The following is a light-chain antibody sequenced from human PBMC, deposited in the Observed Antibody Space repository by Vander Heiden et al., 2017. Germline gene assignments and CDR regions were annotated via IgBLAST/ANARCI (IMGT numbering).Light chain of an antibody. CDR3: QSADSSGTYYV. V-gene: IGLV3-25*03. Sequence: SYELTQPPSVVVSPGQTARITCSGDALPKQYAYWYQQKPGQAPVLVIYKDSERPSGIPERFSGSSSGTTVTLTISGVQAEDDADYYCQSADSSGTYYVFGTGTKVTVL. CDR1: ALPKQY. J-gene: IGLJ1*01. CDR2: KDS.